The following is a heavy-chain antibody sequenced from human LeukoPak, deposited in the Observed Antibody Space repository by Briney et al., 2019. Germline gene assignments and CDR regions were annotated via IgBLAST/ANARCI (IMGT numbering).Heavy chain of an antibody. D-gene: IGHD4-17*01. CDR1: GFTVSSNY. Sequence: PGGSLRLSCAAPGFTVSSNYMSWVRQAPGKGLEWVSVIYSGGSTYYADSVKGRFTISRDNSKNTLYLQMNSLRAEDTAVYYCARGWGYGDFHYYYYMDVWGKGTTVTISS. CDR2: IYSGGST. V-gene: IGHV3-53*01. J-gene: IGHJ6*03. CDR3: ARGWGYGDFHYYYYMDV.